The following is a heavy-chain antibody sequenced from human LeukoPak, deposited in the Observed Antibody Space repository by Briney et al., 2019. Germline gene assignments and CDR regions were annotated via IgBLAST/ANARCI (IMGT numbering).Heavy chain of an antibody. CDR1: GFTFSSYS. D-gene: IGHD1-26*01. J-gene: IGHJ6*03. V-gene: IGHV3-21*01. Sequence: GGSLRLSCAASGFTFSSYSMNWVRQAPGKGLEWVSYISGSRSYIYYADSVKGRFTISRDNAKNSLYLQMNSLRAEDTAVYYCARLLRYYYYYMDVWGKGTTVTISS. CDR3: ARLLRYYYYYMDV. CDR2: ISGSRSYI.